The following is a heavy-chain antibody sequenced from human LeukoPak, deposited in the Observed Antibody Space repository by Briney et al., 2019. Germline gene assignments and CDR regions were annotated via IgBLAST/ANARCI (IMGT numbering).Heavy chain of an antibody. J-gene: IGHJ4*02. CDR1: GGSISGSGYY. CDR3: ASPLGGFDN. CDR2: IYYTGST. D-gene: IGHD3-16*01. Sequence: SETLSLTCSVSGGSISGSGYYWAWIRQPPGKGLEWIGSIYYTGSTHYNSSLKSRVTMSVDTSKNQFALKLSSVTAADTAVYYCASPLGGFDNWGQGTLVTVSS. V-gene: IGHV4-39*01.